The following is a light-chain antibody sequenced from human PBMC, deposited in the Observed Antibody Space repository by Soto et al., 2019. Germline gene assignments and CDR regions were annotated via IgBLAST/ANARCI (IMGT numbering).Light chain of an antibody. Sequence: DIQMTQSPSSLSASVGDRVTITCRASQTINKNLNWYQQKPGQAPNLLIYSASDFQSGVPSRFSGSGSGTEFTLTLSGLQPEDFATYYCQQSFRTPYTFGQGTDLEI. J-gene: IGKJ2*01. CDR1: QTINKN. V-gene: IGKV1-39*01. CDR2: SAS. CDR3: QQSFRTPYT.